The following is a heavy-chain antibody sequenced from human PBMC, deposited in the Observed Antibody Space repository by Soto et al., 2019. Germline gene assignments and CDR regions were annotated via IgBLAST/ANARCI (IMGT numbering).Heavy chain of an antibody. Sequence: ASVKVSCKAAGYTFTSYAMHWVRQAPGQRLEWMGWINAGNGNTKYSQKFQGRVTITRDTSASTAYMELSSLRSEDTAVYYCAREDSSSDYYYYYGMDVWGQGTTVTVSS. D-gene: IGHD6-6*01. CDR3: AREDSSSDYYYYYGMDV. V-gene: IGHV1-3*01. J-gene: IGHJ6*02. CDR1: GYTFTSYA. CDR2: INAGNGNT.